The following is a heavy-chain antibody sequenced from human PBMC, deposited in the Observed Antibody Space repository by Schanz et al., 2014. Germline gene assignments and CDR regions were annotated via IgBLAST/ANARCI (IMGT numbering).Heavy chain of an antibody. CDR1: GFTFSDYY. CDR2: ISNSGTTI. Sequence: LQLLESGGGLVQPGGSLRLSCAASGFTFSDYYMSWIRQAPGKGLEWVSYISNSGTTIYYADSVKGRFTISRDNAKNSLYLQMNSLRVEDTAVYYCARDLISSGWYGWGQGTLVTVSS. CDR3: ARDLISSGWYG. D-gene: IGHD6-19*01. V-gene: IGHV3-11*01. J-gene: IGHJ4*02.